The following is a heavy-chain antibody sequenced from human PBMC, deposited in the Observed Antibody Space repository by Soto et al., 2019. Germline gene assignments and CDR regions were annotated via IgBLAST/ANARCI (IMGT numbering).Heavy chain of an antibody. CDR3: TTDQRRRIVATNAY. J-gene: IGHJ4*02. V-gene: IGHV3-15*07. D-gene: IGHD5-12*01. CDR2: IKSKTDGGTT. CDR1: GFTFSNAW. Sequence: GGSLRLSCAASGFTFSNAWMNWVRQAPGKGLEWVGRIKSKTDGGTTDYAAPVKGRFTISRDDSKNTLYLQMNSLKTEDTAVYYCTTDQRRRIVATNAYWGQGTLVTVSS.